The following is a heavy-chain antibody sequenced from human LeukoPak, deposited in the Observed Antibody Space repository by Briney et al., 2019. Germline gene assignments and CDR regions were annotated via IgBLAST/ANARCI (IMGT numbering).Heavy chain of an antibody. CDR3: AREMRSGTSCYYMDV. CDR1: GFTFSSYS. D-gene: IGHD2-2*01. Sequence: GGSLRLSCAASGFTFSSYSMNWVRQAPGKGLEWVSSISSSSSYIYYADSVKGRFTISRDNAKNSLYLQMNSLRAEDTAVYYCAREMRSGTSCYYMDVWGKGTTVTVSS. J-gene: IGHJ6*03. CDR2: ISSSSSYI. V-gene: IGHV3-21*01.